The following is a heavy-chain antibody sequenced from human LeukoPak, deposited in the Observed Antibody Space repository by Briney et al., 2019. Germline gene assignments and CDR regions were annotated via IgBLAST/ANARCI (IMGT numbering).Heavy chain of an antibody. J-gene: IGHJ6*02. V-gene: IGHV3-66*01. CDR1: GFTVSINY. CDR3: ARAGLGRIMDV. CDR2: IYRGGST. Sequence: GGSLRLSCAASGFTVSINYMSWVRQSPGEGLEWFSVIYRGGSTYNADSVKGRFTISIDNSKNTLYLQINSLRAEDTAVYYGARAGLGRIMDVWGQGTTVTVSS. D-gene: IGHD3-16*01.